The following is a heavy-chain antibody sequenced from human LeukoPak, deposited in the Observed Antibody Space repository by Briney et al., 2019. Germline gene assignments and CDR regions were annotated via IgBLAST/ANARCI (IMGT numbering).Heavy chain of an antibody. V-gene: IGHV3-33*01. CDR1: GYTFSSSG. CDR2: IWYDGSNK. CDR3: ARGFEVDTMVRGGMDY. D-gene: IGHD3-10*01. Sequence: GRSLRLSCAASGYTFSSSGMHWVRQAPGKGLEWVAVIWYDGSNKYYADSVKGRFTISRDNSKNTLYLQMNSLRAEDTAVYYCARGFEVDTMVRGGMDYWGQGTLVTVSS. J-gene: IGHJ4*02.